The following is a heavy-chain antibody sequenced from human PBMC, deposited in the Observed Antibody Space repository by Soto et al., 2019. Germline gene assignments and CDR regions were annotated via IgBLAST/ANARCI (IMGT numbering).Heavy chain of an antibody. CDR3: ASWLNGSGSYQNYFDY. D-gene: IGHD3-10*01. J-gene: IGHJ4*02. V-gene: IGHV1-3*01. CDR2: INAGNGNT. Sequence: GASVKVSCKASGYTFTNYAMHWVRQAPGQRLEWMGWINAGNGNTNYAQKLQGRVTMTTDTSTSTAYMELSSLRSEDTAVYYCASWLNGSGSYQNYFDYWGQGTLVTVSS. CDR1: GYTFTNYA.